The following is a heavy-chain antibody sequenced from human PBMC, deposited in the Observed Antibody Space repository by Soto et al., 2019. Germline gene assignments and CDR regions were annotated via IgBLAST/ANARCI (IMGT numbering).Heavy chain of an antibody. D-gene: IGHD3-3*01. CDR1: GFTFSSSG. CDR2: ISYDGSNK. Sequence: GGSLRLSCAASGFTFSSSGMHWVRQAPGKGLEWVAVISYDGSNKYYADSVKGRFTISRDNSKNTLYLQMNSLRAEDTAVYYCAKGPLYDFWSGYQYYFDYWGQGTLVTVSS. V-gene: IGHV3-30*18. CDR3: AKGPLYDFWSGYQYYFDY. J-gene: IGHJ4*02.